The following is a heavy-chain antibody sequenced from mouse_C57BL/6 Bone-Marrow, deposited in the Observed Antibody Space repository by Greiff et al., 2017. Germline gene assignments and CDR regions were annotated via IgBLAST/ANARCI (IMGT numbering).Heavy chain of an antibody. CDR2: IRSKSNNYAT. CDR3: VRHGHYLGYYYAMDY. Sequence: DVQLVESGGGLVQPKGSLKLSCAASGFSFNTYAMNWVRQAPGKGLEWVARIRSKSNNYATYYADSVKDRFTISRDDSESMLYLQMNNLKTEDTAMYYCVRHGHYLGYYYAMDYWDQGTSVTVSS. CDR1: GFSFNTYA. D-gene: IGHD1-2*01. J-gene: IGHJ4*01. V-gene: IGHV10-1*01.